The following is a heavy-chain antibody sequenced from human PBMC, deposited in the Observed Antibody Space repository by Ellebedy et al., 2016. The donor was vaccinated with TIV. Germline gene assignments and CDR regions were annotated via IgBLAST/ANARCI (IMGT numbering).Heavy chain of an antibody. CDR2: ISSDGSNK. Sequence: PGGSLRLSCAASGFTFSSYGMHWVRQAPGKGLEWVAVISSDGSNKYYADSVKGRFTISRDNSKNTLSLQMNSLRAEDTAVYYCAKETWGSSGYYIDYWGQGTLVTVSS. J-gene: IGHJ4*02. CDR1: GFTFSSYG. CDR3: AKETWGSSGYYIDY. D-gene: IGHD3-22*01. V-gene: IGHV3-30*18.